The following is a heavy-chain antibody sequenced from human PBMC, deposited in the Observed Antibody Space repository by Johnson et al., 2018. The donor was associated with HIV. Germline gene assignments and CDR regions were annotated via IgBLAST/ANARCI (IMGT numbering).Heavy chain of an antibody. V-gene: IGHV3-74*02. J-gene: IGHJ3*02. CDR3: ARPIARGASDI. CDR1: GFTFSSYW. D-gene: IGHD3-10*01. Sequence: VQLVESGGGLIQPGGSLRLSCAASGFTFSSYWMHWVRQDPGKGLVWVSRIKSDGSYTSYADSVKGRFTISRDNAKNTLYLQMDSLRAEDTAVYYCARPIARGASDIWGQGTMVTVSS. CDR2: IKSDGSYT.